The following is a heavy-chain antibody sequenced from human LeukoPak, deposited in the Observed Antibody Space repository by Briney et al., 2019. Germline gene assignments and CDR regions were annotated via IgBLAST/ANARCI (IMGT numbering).Heavy chain of an antibody. CDR2: SDPGDGER. J-gene: IGHJ4*02. Sequence: ASVKVSCKVSGKTLSDISIHWLRQPPGEGLEWLGGSDPGDGERIYAQMLQGRVTMTEDTSIDTTYMELSSMRSEDTAVYYCVTGFTAMAVDYFDYWGQGTLVTVSP. D-gene: IGHD5-18*01. V-gene: IGHV1-24*01. CDR3: VTGFTAMAVDYFDY. CDR1: GKTLSDIS.